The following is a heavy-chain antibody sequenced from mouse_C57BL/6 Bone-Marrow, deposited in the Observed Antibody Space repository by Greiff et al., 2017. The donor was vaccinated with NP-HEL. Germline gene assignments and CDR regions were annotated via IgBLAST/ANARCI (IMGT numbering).Heavy chain of an antibody. Sequence: VQGVESGPELVKPGASVKISCKASGYTFTDYYINWVKQRPGQGLEWIGWIFPGSGSTYYNEKFKGKATLTVDKSSSTAYMLLSSLTSEDSAVYFCAREGAYYSNYLYWYFDVWGTGTTVTVSS. D-gene: IGHD2-5*01. CDR1: GYTFTDYY. CDR3: AREGAYYSNYLYWYFDV. CDR2: IFPGSGST. J-gene: IGHJ1*03. V-gene: IGHV1-75*01.